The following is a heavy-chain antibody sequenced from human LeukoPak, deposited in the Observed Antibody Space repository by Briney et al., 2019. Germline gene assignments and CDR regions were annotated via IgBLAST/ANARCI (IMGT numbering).Heavy chain of an antibody. J-gene: IGHJ5*02. V-gene: IGHV3-21*01. CDR1: GFTFRSYS. D-gene: IGHD2-2*03. Sequence: PGGSLRLSCAASGFTFRSYSMNWVRQAPGKGLEWVSSISSSSSYIYYADSAKGRFTISRDNAKNSLYLQMNSLRAEDTAVYYCASDFLGIVVVPAARMGFDPWGQGTLVTVSS. CDR3: ASDFLGIVVVPAARMGFDP. CDR2: ISSSSSYI.